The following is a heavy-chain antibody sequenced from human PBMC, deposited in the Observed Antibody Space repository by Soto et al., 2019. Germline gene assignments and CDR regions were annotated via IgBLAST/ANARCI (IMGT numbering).Heavy chain of an antibody. D-gene: IGHD6-13*01. J-gene: IGHJ6*02. CDR3: ARDQRIAAAGWDYYYYYGMDV. CDR2: IKQDGSEK. Sequence: GGSLRLSCAASGFTFSSYWMSWVRQAPGKGLEWVANIKQDGSEKYYVDSVKGRFTISRDNAKNSLYLQMNSLRAEDTAVYYCARDQRIAAAGWDYYYYYGMDVWGQGTTVTVSS. CDR1: GFTFSSYW. V-gene: IGHV3-7*01.